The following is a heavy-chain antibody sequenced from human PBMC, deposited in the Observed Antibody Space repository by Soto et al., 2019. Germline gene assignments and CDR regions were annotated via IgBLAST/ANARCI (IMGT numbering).Heavy chain of an antibody. Sequence: QVQLQESGPGLVKPSGTLSLTCAVSGGSISSSNWWSWVRQPPGKGLEGIGEIYHSGSTNYNPSLKSRVTISVDKSKNQFSLKLSSVTAADTAVYYCARDGITDCSGGSCYGAYFDYWGQGTLVTVSS. D-gene: IGHD2-15*01. J-gene: IGHJ4*02. CDR3: ARDGITDCSGGSCYGAYFDY. CDR2: IYHSGST. CDR1: GGSISSSNW. V-gene: IGHV4-4*02.